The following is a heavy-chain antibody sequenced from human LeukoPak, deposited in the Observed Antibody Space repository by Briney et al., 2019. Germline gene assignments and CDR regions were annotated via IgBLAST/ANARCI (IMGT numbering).Heavy chain of an antibody. V-gene: IGHV3-23*01. CDR1: GFTFSSYA. D-gene: IGHD3-22*01. Sequence: PGGSLRLSCAASGFTFSSYAMSCVRQAPGKGLEWVSAISGSGSSTYYADSVKGRFTISRDNSKNTLYLQMSSLRAEDTAVYYCAKAVSSSAYYRYYFDYWGQGTLVTVSS. CDR2: ISGSGSST. J-gene: IGHJ4*02. CDR3: AKAVSSSAYYRYYFDY.